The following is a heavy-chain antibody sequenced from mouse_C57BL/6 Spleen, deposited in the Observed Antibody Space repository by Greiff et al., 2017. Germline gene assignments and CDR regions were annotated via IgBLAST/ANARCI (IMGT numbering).Heavy chain of an antibody. V-gene: IGHV1-15*01. CDR2: IDPETGGT. CDR3: TRMAD. CDR1: GYTFTDYE. J-gene: IGHJ3*01. Sequence: VKLLESGAELVRPGASVTLTCKASGYTFTDYEMHWVKQTPVHGLEWIGAIDPETGGTAYNQKFKGKAILTADKSSSTAYMELRSLKSDDSAGYYCTRMADWGQGTLVTVSA.